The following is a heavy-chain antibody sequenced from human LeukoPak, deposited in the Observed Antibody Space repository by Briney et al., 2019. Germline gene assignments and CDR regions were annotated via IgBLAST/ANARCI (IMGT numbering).Heavy chain of an antibody. J-gene: IGHJ6*03. CDR3: ARDQYQLLLGGYYYYMDF. D-gene: IGHD2-2*01. Sequence: PSETLSLTCTVSSGSISSYYWSWIRQPAGKGLEWIGRIYTSGSTNYNPSLKSRVTMSVDTSKNQFSLKLSSVTAADRAVYYCARDQYQLLLGGYYYYMDFWGKGTTVTVSS. CDR2: IYTSGST. V-gene: IGHV4-4*07. CDR1: SGSISSYY.